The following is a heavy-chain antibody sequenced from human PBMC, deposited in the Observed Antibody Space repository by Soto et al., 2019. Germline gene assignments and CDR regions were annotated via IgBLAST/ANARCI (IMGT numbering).Heavy chain of an antibody. J-gene: IGHJ4*02. V-gene: IGHV3-7*04. CDR1: GFSFITYW. CDR3: VRAISGSFAL. Sequence: EVQLVESGGGLVRSGGSLRLSCEASGFSFITYWTNWVRQAPGKGLEWLASIKEDGSEKQYVDSVKGRFTISRDNAKNSLYLQMNSLSEEDTAVYYCVRAISGSFALWGQGTLVIVSS. D-gene: IGHD3-9*01. CDR2: IKEDGSEK.